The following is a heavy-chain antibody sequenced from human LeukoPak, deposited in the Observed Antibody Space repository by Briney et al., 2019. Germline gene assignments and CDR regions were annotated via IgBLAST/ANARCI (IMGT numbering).Heavy chain of an antibody. Sequence: GGSLRLSCAASGFTFSGYWMSWVRQAPGKGLEWVTNIKPDGSEKYYVDSVKGRFTISRENAKNSLYLQMNSLRAEDTAVYYCARDRIQLWSHDYWGQGTLVTVSS. CDR3: ARDRIQLWSHDY. D-gene: IGHD5-18*01. CDR2: IKPDGSEK. J-gene: IGHJ4*02. CDR1: GFTFSGYW. V-gene: IGHV3-7*04.